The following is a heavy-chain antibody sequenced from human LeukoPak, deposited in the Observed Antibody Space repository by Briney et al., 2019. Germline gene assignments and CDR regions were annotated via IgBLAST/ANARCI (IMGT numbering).Heavy chain of an antibody. J-gene: IGHJ3*02. CDR1: GYTFTGYY. Sequence: GASVKVSCKASGYTFTGYYMHWVRQAPGQGLEWMGRIIPILGIANYAQKFQGRVTITADKSTSTAYMELSSLRSEDTAVYYCARGQVYDSSGYYWGDDAFDIWGQGTMVTVSS. V-gene: IGHV1-69*04. D-gene: IGHD3-22*01. CDR3: ARGQVYDSSGYYWGDDAFDI. CDR2: IIPILGIA.